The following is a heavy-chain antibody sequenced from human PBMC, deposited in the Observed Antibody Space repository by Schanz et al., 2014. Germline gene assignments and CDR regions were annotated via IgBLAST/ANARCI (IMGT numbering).Heavy chain of an antibody. Sequence: QVQLQESGPGLLKPSGTLSLTCAVSGASISSNNWWTWVRQSPGKGLDWIGEIFHTGSTKYNPSLKSRVTVSVDMSKNQFSLKMSSLTAADTATYYCAREMGRRFFDYNYGMDVWGQGTSVTVS. D-gene: IGHD3-3*01. CDR2: IFHTGST. V-gene: IGHV4-4*02. CDR1: GASISSNNW. CDR3: AREMGRRFFDYNYGMDV. J-gene: IGHJ6*02.